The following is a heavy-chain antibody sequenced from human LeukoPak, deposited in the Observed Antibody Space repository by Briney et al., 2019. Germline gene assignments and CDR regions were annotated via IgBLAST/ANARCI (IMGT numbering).Heavy chain of an antibody. CDR2: ISSSSSYI. CDR3: ARDLGPDTGLWLFDY. Sequence: PGRSLRLSCAASGFTFDDYAMHWVRQAPGKGLEWVSSISSSSSYIYYADSVKGRFTISRDNAKNSLYLQMNSLRAEDTAVYYCARDLGPDTGLWLFDYWGQGTLVTVSS. V-gene: IGHV3-21*01. J-gene: IGHJ4*02. CDR1: GFTFDDYA. D-gene: IGHD5-18*01.